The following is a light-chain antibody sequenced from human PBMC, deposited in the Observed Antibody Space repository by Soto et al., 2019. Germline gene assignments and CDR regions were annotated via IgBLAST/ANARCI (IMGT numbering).Light chain of an antibody. CDR3: QQYNSYPWT. CDR1: QSISSW. CDR2: DAS. J-gene: IGKJ1*01. V-gene: IGKV1-5*01. Sequence: DIQMTQSPSTLSASVGDRVTITCRASQSISSWLAWYQQKPGKAPKLLIYDASSLESGVTSRFSGSGSGTEFTLTISSLQPDDFAPYYCQQYNSYPWTFGQGTKVEIK.